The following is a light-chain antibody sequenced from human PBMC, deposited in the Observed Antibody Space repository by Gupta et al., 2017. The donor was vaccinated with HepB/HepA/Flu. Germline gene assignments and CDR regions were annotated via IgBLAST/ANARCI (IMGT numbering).Light chain of an antibody. CDR2: STS. CDR3: QQYSTYPFT. V-gene: IGKV1-8*01. Sequence: FLLTQSPSSISASTGDTVTITCRASQDISYFLAWYQQKPGKAPNLLIYSTSTLQNGVPSRFSGSGSGTDFTLTITTLQSEDFATYYCQQYSTYPFTFGGGTKVEIK. J-gene: IGKJ4*01. CDR1: QDISYF.